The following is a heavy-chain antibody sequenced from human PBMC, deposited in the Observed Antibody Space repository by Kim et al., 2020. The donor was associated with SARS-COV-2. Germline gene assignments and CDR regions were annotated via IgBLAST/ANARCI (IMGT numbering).Heavy chain of an antibody. D-gene: IGHD6-19*01. J-gene: IGHJ4*02. Sequence: STCLARKFQGRVTMTRGTSTSTVYMELSSLRSEDTAVYYCARVQWLAYDYWGQGTLVTVSS. V-gene: IGHV1-46*01. CDR2: ST. CDR3: ARVQWLAYDY.